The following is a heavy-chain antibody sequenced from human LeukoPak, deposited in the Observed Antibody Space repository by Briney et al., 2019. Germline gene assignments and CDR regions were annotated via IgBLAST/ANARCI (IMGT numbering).Heavy chain of an antibody. V-gene: IGHV3-74*01. CDR1: GFTFRSYW. J-gene: IGHJ4*02. D-gene: IGHD3-22*01. CDR2: INGDGTST. CDR3: ARDDMDYYDSSGYYDY. Sequence: GGSLRLSCAASGFTFRSYWMHWVRQIPGKGLVWVSRINGDGTSTSYADSVKGRFTISRDNAKNSLYLQMNSLRAEDTAVYYCARDDMDYYDSSGYYDYWGQGTLVTVSS.